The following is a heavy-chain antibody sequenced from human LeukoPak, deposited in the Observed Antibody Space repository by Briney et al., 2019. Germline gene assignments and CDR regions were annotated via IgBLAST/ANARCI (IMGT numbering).Heavy chain of an antibody. V-gene: IGHV1-8*01. J-gene: IGHJ4*02. CDR3: ARAPDYSGSYLDY. Sequence: GASVKVSCKASGYTFTSYDINWVRQATGQGLGWMGWMNPNSGNTGYAQKFQGRVTMTRNTSISTAYMELSSLRSEDTAVYYCARAPDYSGSYLDYWGQGTLVTVSS. CDR1: GYTFTSYD. D-gene: IGHD1-26*01. CDR2: MNPNSGNT.